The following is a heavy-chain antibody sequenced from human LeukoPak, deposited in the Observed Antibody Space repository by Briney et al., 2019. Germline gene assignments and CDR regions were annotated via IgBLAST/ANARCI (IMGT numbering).Heavy chain of an antibody. CDR2: IYSGGST. CDR3: ASSAVAGTPFDY. CDR1: GFTVSSNY. Sequence: GGSLRLSCAASGFTVSSNYMSWVRQAPGKGLEWVSVIYSGGSTYYADSVKGRFTISRDNSKNTLYLQMNSLRAEDTAVYYCASSAVAGTPFDYWGQGTLVTVSS. D-gene: IGHD6-19*01. J-gene: IGHJ4*02. V-gene: IGHV3-53*05.